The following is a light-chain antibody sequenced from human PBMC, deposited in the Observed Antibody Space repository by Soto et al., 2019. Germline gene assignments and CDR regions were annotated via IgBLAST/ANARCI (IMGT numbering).Light chain of an antibody. CDR3: MQSTHWPGT. CDR2: TVS. CDR1: QSLMFDDGNAY. Sequence: VGMAQAQGSVRVGLGQPDTSSSSSAQSLMFDDGNAYMNWFHQRPGQSPRRLISTVSNRATGVPDRFSGSGSGTDFTLKISGLAAEDVGVYYCMQSTHWPGTFSPGTKLYIK. J-gene: IGKJ3*01. V-gene: IGKV2-30*01.